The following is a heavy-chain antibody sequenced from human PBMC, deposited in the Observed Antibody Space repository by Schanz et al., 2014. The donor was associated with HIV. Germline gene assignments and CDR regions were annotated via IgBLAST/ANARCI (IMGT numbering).Heavy chain of an antibody. CDR3: ARVNKDIGGYYFDY. CDR2: ISGYIGNT. Sequence: QVQLVQSGPEVKKPGASVTVSCKASGYTFTNYGINWVRQAPGQGLEWMGWISGYIGNTNYAQNLQDRVTMTTDTLTSTVYMELRSLRSDDTAVYYCARVNKDIGGYYFDYWGQGTLVIVS. D-gene: IGHD2-15*01. CDR1: GYTFTNYG. V-gene: IGHV1-18*01. J-gene: IGHJ4*02.